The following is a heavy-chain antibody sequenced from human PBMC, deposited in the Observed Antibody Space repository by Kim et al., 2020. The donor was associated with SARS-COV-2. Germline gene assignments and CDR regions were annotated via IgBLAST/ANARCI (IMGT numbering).Heavy chain of an antibody. CDR3: TRDLSPSWYYY. CDR1: GASINSHY. Sequence: SETLSLTCTVSGASINSHYWGWVRRPPGKGLEWIGYMYYDGSTDYNPSLESRVTISVDTSKNQFSLKLTSVTAADTAVYYCTRDLSPSWYYYWGQGTLVTVSS. V-gene: IGHV4-59*11. J-gene: IGHJ4*02. D-gene: IGHD6-13*01. CDR2: MYYDGST.